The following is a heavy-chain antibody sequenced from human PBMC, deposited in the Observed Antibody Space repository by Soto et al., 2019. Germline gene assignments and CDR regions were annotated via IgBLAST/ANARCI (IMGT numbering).Heavy chain of an antibody. CDR1: GYSFTSYW. V-gene: IGHV5-51*01. Sequence: PGESLKISCKVSGYSFTSYWIGWVRQMPGKGLEWMGSIYPGDSDTRYSPSFQGQVTISADKSISTAYLQWSSLKASDTAMYYCARFLRSMGSGRYFKYYYYYGMDVWGQGTTVTVSS. J-gene: IGHJ6*02. D-gene: IGHD3-10*01. CDR2: IYPGDSDT. CDR3: ARFLRSMGSGRYFKYYYYYGMDV.